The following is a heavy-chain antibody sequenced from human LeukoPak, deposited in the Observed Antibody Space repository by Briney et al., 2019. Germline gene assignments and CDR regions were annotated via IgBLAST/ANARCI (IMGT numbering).Heavy chain of an antibody. V-gene: IGHV3-53*01. J-gene: IGHJ6*02. CDR3: AREGGDYYYYYGMDV. CDR2: IYSGGST. D-gene: IGHD4-17*01. Sequence: GGSLRLSCAASGFTVSSNYMSWVRQAPGKGLEWVSVIYSGGSTYYADSVKGRFTISRDNSKNTPYLQMNSLRAEDTAVYYCAREGGDYYYYYGMDVWGQGTTVTVSS. CDR1: GFTVSSNY.